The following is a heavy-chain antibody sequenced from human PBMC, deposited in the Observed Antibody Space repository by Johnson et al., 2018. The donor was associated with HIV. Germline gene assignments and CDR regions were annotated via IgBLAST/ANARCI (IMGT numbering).Heavy chain of an antibody. J-gene: IGHJ3*02. CDR3: ATGGTGGAFDI. V-gene: IGHV3-23*01. Sequence: VQLLESGGGLVQPGGSLRLSCAASGFTFSSYAMSWVRQAPGKGLEWVSTISSSGGNTYYADSVKGRLPISRDNSKNTLYLQMNSLRAEDTAVYYCATGGTGGAFDIWGQGTMVTVSS. CDR1: GFTFSSYA. D-gene: IGHD3-16*01. CDR2: ISSSGGNT.